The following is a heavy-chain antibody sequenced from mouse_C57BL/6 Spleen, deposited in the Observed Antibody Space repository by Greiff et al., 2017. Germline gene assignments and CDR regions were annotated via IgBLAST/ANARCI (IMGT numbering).Heavy chain of an antibody. CDR1: GSTFTSYW. V-gene: IGHV1-55*01. J-gene: IGHJ4*01. CDR2: IYPGSGST. D-gene: IGHD3-2*02. Sequence: QVQLQQPGAELVKPGASVKMSCKASGSTFTSYWITWVKQRPGQGLEWIGDIYPGSGSTNYNEKFKSTATLTVDTSSSTAYMQLSTLTSEDSAVYYWARGRQLRYEAMDYWGQGTSVTVSS. CDR3: ARGRQLRYEAMDY.